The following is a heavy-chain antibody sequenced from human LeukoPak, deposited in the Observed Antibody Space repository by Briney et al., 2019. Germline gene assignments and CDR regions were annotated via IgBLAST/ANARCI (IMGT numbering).Heavy chain of an antibody. Sequence: PSETLSLTCTVSGYSISSGYYWGWIRQPPGKGLEWIGSIYHSGSTYYNPSLKSRVTISVDTSKNQFSLKLSSVTASDTAVYYCATQPSGDVVPIYTGYWYFDLWGRGTLVTVSS. J-gene: IGHJ2*01. V-gene: IGHV4-38-2*02. CDR2: IYHSGST. CDR1: GYSISSGYY. D-gene: IGHD5-12*01. CDR3: ATQPSGDVVPIYTGYWYFDL.